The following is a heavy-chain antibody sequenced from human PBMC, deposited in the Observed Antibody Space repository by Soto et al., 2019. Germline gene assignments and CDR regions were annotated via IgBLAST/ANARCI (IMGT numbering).Heavy chain of an antibody. Sequence: GASVKVSCKASGYTFTGYYMHWVRQAPGQGLEWMGWINPNSGGTNYAQKFQGWVTMTRDTSISTAYMELSRLRSDDTAVYYCARDQGVAVAGRTNYGMDVWGQGTTVTVYS. V-gene: IGHV1-2*04. CDR1: GYTFTGYY. D-gene: IGHD6-19*01. J-gene: IGHJ6*02. CDR2: INPNSGGT. CDR3: ARDQGVAVAGRTNYGMDV.